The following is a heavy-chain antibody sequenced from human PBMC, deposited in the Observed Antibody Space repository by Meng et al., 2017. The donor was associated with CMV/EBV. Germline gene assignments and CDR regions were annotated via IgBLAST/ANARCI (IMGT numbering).Heavy chain of an antibody. Sequence: LTCAASEFTFSTYWIHWVRQAPGKGLVWVSRIDSDGSTTSYADSVKGRFTISRDNAKKTLYLQMNSLRADDTAVYYCASGGGSYYGYWGQGTLVTVSS. D-gene: IGHD1-26*01. J-gene: IGHJ4*02. CDR1: EFTFSTYW. V-gene: IGHV3-74*01. CDR2: IDSDGSTT. CDR3: ASGGGSYYGY.